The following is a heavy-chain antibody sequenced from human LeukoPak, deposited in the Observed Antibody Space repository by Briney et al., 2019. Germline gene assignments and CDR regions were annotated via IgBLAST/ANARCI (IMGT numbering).Heavy chain of an antibody. V-gene: IGHV1-18*01. CDR2: ISAYNGNT. CDR1: GYTFTSYG. D-gene: IGHD6-13*01. J-gene: IGHJ4*02. Sequence: GASVKVSCKASGYTFTSYGISWVRQAPGQGLEWTGWISAYNGNTNYAQKLQGRVTMTTDTSTSTAYMELRSLRSDDTAVYYCARATRIAAAGEVDYWGQGTLVTVSS. CDR3: ARATRIAAAGEVDY.